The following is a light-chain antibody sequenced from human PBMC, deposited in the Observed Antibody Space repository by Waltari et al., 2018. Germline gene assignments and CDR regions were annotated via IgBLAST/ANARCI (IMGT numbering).Light chain of an antibody. J-gene: IGLJ1*01. CDR1: ISDVGDFQH. Sequence: QSALAQPASVSWSPGQSITISCTGSISDVGDFQHVSWYQHHPGKAPKLLIYDVSVRPAAVSIRFSGSKSGNTASLTISGLQPEDEADYYCCSDTNSGSYVFGGGTKVTVL. CDR3: CSDTNSGSYV. CDR2: DVS. V-gene: IGLV2-14*03.